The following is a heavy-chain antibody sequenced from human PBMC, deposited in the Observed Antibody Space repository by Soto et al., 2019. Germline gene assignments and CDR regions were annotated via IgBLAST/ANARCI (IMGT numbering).Heavy chain of an antibody. V-gene: IGHV1-46*01. D-gene: IGHD3-3*01. CDR3: ARDGITIFGVVTPYYFDY. Sequence: ASVKVSCKASGYTFTSYYMHWVRQAPGQGLEWMGIINPNGGTTSYSQKFQGRVTMTRDTSTSTVYMEVSSLRSEDTAVYYCARDGITIFGVVTPYYFDYWGQGTLVTVS. J-gene: IGHJ4*02. CDR2: INPNGGTT. CDR1: GYTFTSYY.